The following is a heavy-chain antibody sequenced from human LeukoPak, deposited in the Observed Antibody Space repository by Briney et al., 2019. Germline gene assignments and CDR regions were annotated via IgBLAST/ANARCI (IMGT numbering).Heavy chain of an antibody. CDR3: ARDPAFIVATMEDAFDI. D-gene: IGHD5-12*01. Sequence: GGSLRLSCAASGFTFSSYSMNWVRQAPGKGLEWVSYISSSSSTIYYADSVKGRFTISRDNAKNSLYLQMNSLRAGDTAVYYCARDPAFIVATMEDAFDIWGQGTMVTVSS. CDR1: GFTFSSYS. CDR2: ISSSSSTI. J-gene: IGHJ3*02. V-gene: IGHV3-48*04.